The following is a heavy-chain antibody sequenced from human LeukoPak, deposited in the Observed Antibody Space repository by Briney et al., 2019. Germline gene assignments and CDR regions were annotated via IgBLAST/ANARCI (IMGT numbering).Heavy chain of an antibody. J-gene: IGHJ4*02. V-gene: IGHV1-18*01. CDR1: GYTFTSYG. D-gene: IGHD6-19*01. CDR3: ARDGTVAGIGVWTG. CDR2: ISAYNGNT. Sequence: GASVKVSCKASGYTFTSYGISWVRQAPGQGLEWMGWISAYNGNTNYAQKLQGRVTMTTDTSTSTAYMELRSLRSDDTAVYYCARDGTVAGIGVWTGWGQGTLVTVSS.